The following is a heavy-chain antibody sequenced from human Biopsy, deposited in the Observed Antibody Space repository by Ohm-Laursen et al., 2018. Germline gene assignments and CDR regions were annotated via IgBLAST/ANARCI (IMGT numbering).Heavy chain of an antibody. J-gene: IGHJ6*02. D-gene: IGHD6-19*01. Sequence: SSETASCKASGGAFTNYAINWARQAPGPGLGWMGGSITGSEIAGYAERFQGRVTITADVTTTTAYMDLSGLRSEDTAVYYCVAYPSSGFFENNDDFAMDVWGQGTTVIVSS. CDR1: GGAFTNYA. CDR3: VAYPSSGFFENNDDFAMDV. V-gene: IGHV1-69*01. CDR2: SITGSEIA.